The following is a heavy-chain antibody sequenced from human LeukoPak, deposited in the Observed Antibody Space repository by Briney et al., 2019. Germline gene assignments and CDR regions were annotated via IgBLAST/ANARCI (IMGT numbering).Heavy chain of an antibody. D-gene: IGHD2-15*01. CDR1: GFTFSSYA. V-gene: IGHV3-64*01. CDR3: AIVVVVAATQNFDY. CDR2: ISSNGGST. Sequence: GGSLRLSCAASGFTFSSYAMHWVRQAPGKGLEYVSAISSNGGSTYYANSVKGRFTISRDNSKNTLYLQMGSLRAEDTAVYYCAIVVVVAATQNFDYWGQGTLVTVSS. J-gene: IGHJ4*02.